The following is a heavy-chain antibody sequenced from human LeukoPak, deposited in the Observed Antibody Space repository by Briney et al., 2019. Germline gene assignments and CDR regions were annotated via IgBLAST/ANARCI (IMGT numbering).Heavy chain of an antibody. D-gene: IGHD5-24*01. J-gene: IGHJ4*02. V-gene: IGHV1-46*01. Sequence: GASVTVSCKASGYTFTDYHMHWVRQAPGQGLEWMAIIWSSGDRRRYAQKFQGRITMTSDASTSTVYMELSGLRSEDTAVYYCARERANGLNWDHWGQGTLVTVSS. CDR3: ARERANGLNWDH. CDR1: GYTFTDYH. CDR2: IWSSGDRR.